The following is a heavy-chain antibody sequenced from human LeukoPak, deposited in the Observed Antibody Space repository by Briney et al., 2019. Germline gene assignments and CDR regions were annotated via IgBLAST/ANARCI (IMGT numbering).Heavy chain of an antibody. D-gene: IGHD2-15*01. CDR1: GFTFSSYS. CDR3: ASGDCSGGSCYDY. J-gene: IGHJ4*02. CDR2: ISSSSSYI. Sequence: GGSLRLSCAASGFTFSSYSMNWVRQAPGKGLEWVSSISSSSSYIYYADSVKGRFTIPRDNAKNSLYLQMNSLRAEDTAVYYCASGDCSGGSCYDYWGQGTLVTVSS. V-gene: IGHV3-21*01.